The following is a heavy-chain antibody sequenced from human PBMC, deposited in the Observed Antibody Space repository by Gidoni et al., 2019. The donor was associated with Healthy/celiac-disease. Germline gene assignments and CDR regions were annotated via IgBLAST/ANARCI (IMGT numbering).Heavy chain of an antibody. V-gene: IGHV3-30*03. CDR2: ISYDGSNK. Sequence: QVQLVESGGGVVQPGRSLRLSCAASGFTFSSYGMHWVRQAPGKGLEWVAVISYDGSNKYYADSVKGRFTISRDNSKNTLYLQMNSLRAEDTAVYYCAAGIAAAGAFDIWGQGTMVTVSS. J-gene: IGHJ3*02. CDR3: AAGIAAAGAFDI. CDR1: GFTFSSYG. D-gene: IGHD6-13*01.